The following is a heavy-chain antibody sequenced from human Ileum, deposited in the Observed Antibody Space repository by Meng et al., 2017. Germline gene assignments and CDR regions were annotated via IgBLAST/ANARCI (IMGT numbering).Heavy chain of an antibody. V-gene: IGHV4-61*08. J-gene: IGHJ4*02. Sequence: QVQRHESGPGLVRPSETLSLICTVSGGSVSRAGYQWGWIRQPPGKGLEWIGYASTNYNPSLKSRVTISLDTSRNQFSLSLSSVTAADTAVYYCARDHMGSLDYWGQGILVTASS. CDR2: AST. CDR1: GGSVSRAGYQ. CDR3: ARDHMGSLDY. D-gene: IGHD1-26*01.